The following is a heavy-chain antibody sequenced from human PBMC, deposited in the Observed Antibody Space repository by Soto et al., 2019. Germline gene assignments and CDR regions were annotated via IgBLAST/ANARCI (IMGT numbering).Heavy chain of an antibody. V-gene: IGHV1-69*13. CDR3: ARYGELSYGMDV. Sequence: SVKVSCKASGGTFSSYAISWVRQAPGQRLEWMGGIIPIFGTANYAQKFQGRVTITADESTSTAYMELSSLRSEDTAVYYCARYGELSYGMDVWGQGTTVTVSS. D-gene: IGHD3-10*01. J-gene: IGHJ6*02. CDR2: IIPIFGTA. CDR1: GGTFSSYA.